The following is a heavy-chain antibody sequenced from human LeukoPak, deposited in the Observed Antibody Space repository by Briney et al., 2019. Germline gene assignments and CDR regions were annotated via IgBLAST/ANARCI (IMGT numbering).Heavy chain of an antibody. CDR2: IIPIFGTA. J-gene: IGHJ3*02. CDR1: GGTFSSYA. CDR3: ARDGTRGYSISWYTDDAFDI. D-gene: IGHD6-13*01. V-gene: IGHV1-69*13. Sequence: SVKVSFKASGGTFSSYAIGWVRQAPGQGLEWMGGIIPIFGTANYAQKFQGRVTITADESTSTAYMELSSLRSEDTAVYYCARDGTRGYSISWYTDDAFDIWGQGTMVTVSS.